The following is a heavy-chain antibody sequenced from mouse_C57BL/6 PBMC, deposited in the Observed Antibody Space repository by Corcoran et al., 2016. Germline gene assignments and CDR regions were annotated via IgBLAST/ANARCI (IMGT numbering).Heavy chain of an antibody. CDR3: ARKECGGLKAWFAY. Sequence: LARPEASVKLSCKASGYTFTSSGISWVQQRTGQGLEWIGEIYPRSGNTYYNEKFKGKDTLTADKSSSTAYMELRSLTSEYSAVYFCARKECGGLKAWFAYCGQGTLVTVSA. D-gene: IGHD1-3*01. CDR2: IYPRSGNT. V-gene: IGHV1-81*01. J-gene: IGHJ3*01. CDR1: GYTFTSSG.